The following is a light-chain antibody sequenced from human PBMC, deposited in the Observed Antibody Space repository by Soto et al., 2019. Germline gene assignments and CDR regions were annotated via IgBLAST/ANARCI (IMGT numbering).Light chain of an antibody. J-gene: IGKJ3*01. CDR1: QSVSSN. CDR2: GAS. V-gene: IGKV3-15*01. CDR3: QQYNNWPPPLT. Sequence: EIVMTQSPATLSVSPGERATLSCRASQSVSSNLAWYQQKPGQAPRLLIYGASTRATGIPARFSGSGSGTEVTLTISSLQSEDFAVYYCQQYNNWPPPLTFGPGTKVDIK.